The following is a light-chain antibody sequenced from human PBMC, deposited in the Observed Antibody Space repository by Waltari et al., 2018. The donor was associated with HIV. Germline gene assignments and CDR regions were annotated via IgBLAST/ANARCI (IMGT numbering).Light chain of an antibody. CDR2: WAS. J-gene: IGKJ1*01. CDR1: QSILYSSKNENF. V-gene: IGKV4-1*01. CDR3: QQYYTTPPT. Sequence: DIVMTQSPHSLAVSLGERATINCKSSQSILYSSKNENFLPWYQQKPGQTPKLLIYWASTRGSGVPDRCSCSGSGTDFTLTISSLQSEDVAVYFCQQYYTTPPTFGQGTRVEI.